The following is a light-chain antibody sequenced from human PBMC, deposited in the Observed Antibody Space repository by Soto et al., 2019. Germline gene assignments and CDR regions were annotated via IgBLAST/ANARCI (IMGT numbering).Light chain of an antibody. CDR1: QSISTW. CDR3: HQYYSFPRT. J-gene: IGKJ1*01. V-gene: IGKV1-5*03. Sequence: DIQMTQSPPTLPASVGDRFTITCRASQSISTWLAWYQQKPGKAPNLLIYKASSLQSGVPSRFSGSGSGTEFTLTITSLQPDDFATYYCHQYYSFPRTFGQGTKVDI. CDR2: KAS.